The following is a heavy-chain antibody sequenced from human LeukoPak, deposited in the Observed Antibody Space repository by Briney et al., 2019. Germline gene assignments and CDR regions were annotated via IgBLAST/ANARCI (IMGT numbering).Heavy chain of an antibody. J-gene: IGHJ5*02. D-gene: IGHD2-21*02. Sequence: GESLKISCKGSGYSFTSYWIGWVRQMPGKGLEWMGIIYPGDSDTRYSPSFQGQVTISADKSISTAYLQWSSLKASDTAMYYCARIAKNPYCGGDCYSSWFDPWGQGTLVTVSS. V-gene: IGHV5-51*01. CDR3: ARIAKNPYCGGDCYSSWFDP. CDR1: GYSFTSYW. CDR2: IYPGDSDT.